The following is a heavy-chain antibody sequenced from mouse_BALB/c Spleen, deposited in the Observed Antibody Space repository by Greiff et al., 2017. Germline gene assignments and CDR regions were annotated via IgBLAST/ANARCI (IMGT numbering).Heavy chain of an antibody. CDR3: ARSGPLLRRFAY. D-gene: IGHD1-2*01. Sequence: QVQLKQPGAELVKPGASVKLSCKASGYTFTSYWMHWVKQRPGQGLEWIGEIDPSDSYTNYNQKFKGKATLTVDKSSSTAYMQLSSLTSEDSAVYYCARSGPLLRRFAYWGQGTLVTVSA. V-gene: IGHV1-69*02. CDR1: GYTFTSYW. J-gene: IGHJ3*01. CDR2: IDPSDSYT.